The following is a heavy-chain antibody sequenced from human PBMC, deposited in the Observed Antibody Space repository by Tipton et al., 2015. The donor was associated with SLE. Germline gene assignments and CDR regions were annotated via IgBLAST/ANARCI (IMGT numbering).Heavy chain of an antibody. CDR2: INHSGST. CDR3: AREAGSWDYYYIDV. D-gene: IGHD1-26*01. CDR1: GGSFSGYY. V-gene: IGHV4-34*01. J-gene: IGHJ6*03. Sequence: TLSLTCAVYGGSFSGYYWSWIRQPPGKGLEWIGEINHSGSTNYNASLKSRVTISVDTSKNQFSLKLSSVTAADTAVYYCAREAGSWDYYYIDVWGKGTTVTVSS.